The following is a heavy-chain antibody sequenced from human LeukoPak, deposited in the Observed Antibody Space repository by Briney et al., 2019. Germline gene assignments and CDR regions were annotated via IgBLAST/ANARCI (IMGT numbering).Heavy chain of an antibody. Sequence: GASVKVSCKASGYTFTSYGISWVRQAPGQGLEWMGWINPNSGGTNYAQKFQGRVTMTRDTSISTAYMELSRLRSDDTAVYYCARDLHLSSSVDYWGQGTLVTVSS. V-gene: IGHV1-2*02. D-gene: IGHD6-6*01. J-gene: IGHJ4*02. CDR3: ARDLHLSSSVDY. CDR1: GYTFTSYG. CDR2: INPNSGGT.